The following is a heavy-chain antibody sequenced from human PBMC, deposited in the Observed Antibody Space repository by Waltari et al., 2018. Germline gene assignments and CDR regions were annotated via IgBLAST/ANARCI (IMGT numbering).Heavy chain of an antibody. Sequence: QITLKESGPPLVKPTQTLTLTCTLSDFSISNSGLGVGWIRQPPGKALEWLDLIYGNDDKRYRPSLRSRLTITKDNSKNHVVLSLTNIDPVDTATYFCARLNSWGNAFEIWGQGTMVTVSS. CDR1: DFSISNSGLG. V-gene: IGHV2-5*01. J-gene: IGHJ3*02. D-gene: IGHD3-16*01. CDR3: ARLNSWGNAFEI. CDR2: IYGNDDK.